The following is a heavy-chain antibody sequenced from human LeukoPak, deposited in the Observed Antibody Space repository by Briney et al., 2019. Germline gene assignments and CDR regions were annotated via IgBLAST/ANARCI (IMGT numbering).Heavy chain of an antibody. CDR3: VRGGENFFDY. Sequence: PGTSLRLSCTASGFNFGRFGMHWVRQAPGQGPEWVAVLWFDGSKEFYAESVKGRFNISRDNSKDTLYLHMSNLRAGDTAMYHCVRGGENFFDYWGQGTLVTVSS. CDR1: GFNFGRFG. J-gene: IGHJ4*02. V-gene: IGHV3-33*01. CDR2: LWFDGSKE. D-gene: IGHD3-10*01.